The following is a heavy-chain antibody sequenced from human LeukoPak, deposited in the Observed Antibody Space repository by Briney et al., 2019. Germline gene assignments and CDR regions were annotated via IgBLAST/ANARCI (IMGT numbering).Heavy chain of an antibody. Sequence: SETLSLTCTVSGGSISRYWWGWIRQPAPKGLQWIGHIYSSGFTNYNPSLKSRVTMSVDTSKNQFSLNLSSVTAADTAVYDCARGGSSGRTGDYWGQGTLVTVTS. CDR3: ARGGSSGRTGDY. CDR1: GGSISRYW. D-gene: IGHD1-1*01. V-gene: IGHV4-4*07. J-gene: IGHJ4*02. CDR2: IYSSGFT.